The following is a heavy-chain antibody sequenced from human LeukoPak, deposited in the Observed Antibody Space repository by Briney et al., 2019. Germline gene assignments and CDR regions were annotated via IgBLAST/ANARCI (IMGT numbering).Heavy chain of an antibody. Sequence: GSLRLSCAASGFTFSSYGMSWVRQAPGKGLEWVSAIGGTGGNIFYTDSVKGRFTISRDNSKNTLYLHMNSLRAEDTAIYYCVRDNYSYRLDVWGQGTLVTVSS. J-gene: IGHJ4*02. V-gene: IGHV3-23*01. CDR3: VRDNYSYRLDV. D-gene: IGHD2-21*01. CDR1: GFTFSSYG. CDR2: IGGTGGNI.